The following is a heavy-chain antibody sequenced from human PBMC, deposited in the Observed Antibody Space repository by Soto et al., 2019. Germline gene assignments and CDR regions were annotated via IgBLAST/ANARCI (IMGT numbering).Heavy chain of an antibody. CDR3: ARGPHDYGDYGAVEYFDY. V-gene: IGHV4-59*01. D-gene: IGHD4-17*01. CDR1: GGAISSYY. J-gene: IGHJ4*02. CDR2: IYYSGST. Sequence: PSETLSLTCTVSGGAISSYYWSWIRQPPGKGLEWIGYIYYSGSTNYNPSLKSRVTISVDTSKSQFSLKLSSVTAADTAVYYCARGPHDYGDYGAVEYFDYWGQGTLVTVSS.